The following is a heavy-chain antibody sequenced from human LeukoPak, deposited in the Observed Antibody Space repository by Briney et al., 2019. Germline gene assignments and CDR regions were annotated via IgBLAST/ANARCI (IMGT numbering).Heavy chain of an antibody. D-gene: IGHD6-13*01. CDR3: AKDIAAAGIAFDY. J-gene: IGHJ4*02. CDR1: GFTFDDYA. CDR2: ISWNSGSI. Sequence: PGGSLRLSCAASGFTFDDYAMHWVRQAPGKGLGWVSGISWNSGSIGYADSVKGRFTISRDNAKNSLYLQMNSLRAEDTALYYCAKDIAAAGIAFDYWGQGTLVTVSS. V-gene: IGHV3-9*01.